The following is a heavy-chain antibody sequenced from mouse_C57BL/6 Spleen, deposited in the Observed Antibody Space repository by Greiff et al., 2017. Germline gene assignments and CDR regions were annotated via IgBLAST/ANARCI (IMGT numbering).Heavy chain of an antibody. Sequence: QVQLQQPGAELVKPGASVKVSCKASGYTFTSYWMHWVKQRPGQGLEWIGRIHPSDSDTNYNQKFKGQATLTVDKSSSTAYMQLSSLTSEESAVYFWARGYYGRDYFDYWGQGTTLTVSS. V-gene: IGHV1-74*01. D-gene: IGHD1-1*01. CDR1: GYTFTSYW. CDR2: IHPSDSDT. J-gene: IGHJ2*01. CDR3: ARGYYGRDYFDY.